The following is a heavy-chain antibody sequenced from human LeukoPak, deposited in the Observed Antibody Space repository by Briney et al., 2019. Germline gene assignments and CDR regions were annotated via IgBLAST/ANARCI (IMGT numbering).Heavy chain of an antibody. CDR2: INPNRGGT. CDR3: ARDQLRYYFDSSGYGDDPLDI. V-gene: IGHV1-2*02. D-gene: IGHD3-22*01. CDR1: GYTFTGYY. Sequence: ASVKVSCKASGYTFTGYYIHWVRQAPGQGLEWMGWINPNRGGTNYAQKFQGRVTMTRDTSTSTAYMELRSLRSDDTAVYYCARDQLRYYFDSSGYGDDPLDIWGQGTMVTVSS. J-gene: IGHJ3*02.